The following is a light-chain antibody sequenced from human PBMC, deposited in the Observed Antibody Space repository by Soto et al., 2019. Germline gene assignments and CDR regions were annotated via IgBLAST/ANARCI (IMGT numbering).Light chain of an antibody. CDR3: HQYNKLPST. J-gene: IGKJ1*01. Sequence: IVMTQSPATLSVSPGERATLSCRASQSVNNNLAWHQQKPGQAPRLLIYGSSTRATDIPARFSGSGSGTAFPLTISSLPSQDFSFYYCHQYNKLPSTFGQRPNVEIK. CDR2: GSS. V-gene: IGKV3-15*01. CDR1: QSVNNN.